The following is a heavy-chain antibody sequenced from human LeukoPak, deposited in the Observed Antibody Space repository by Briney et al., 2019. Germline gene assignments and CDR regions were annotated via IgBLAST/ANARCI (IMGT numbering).Heavy chain of an antibody. Sequence: SETLSLTCTVSGGSISSYYWNWIRQPPGKGLEWIGYISHSGSTDYKSSLKSRVTISGDTSKNQFSLRLSSVTAADTAVYYCARSSSGSYYNDWGQGTQVTVSS. D-gene: IGHD1-26*01. V-gene: IGHV4-59*08. CDR2: ISHSGST. J-gene: IGHJ4*02. CDR3: ARSSSGSYYND. CDR1: GGSISSYY.